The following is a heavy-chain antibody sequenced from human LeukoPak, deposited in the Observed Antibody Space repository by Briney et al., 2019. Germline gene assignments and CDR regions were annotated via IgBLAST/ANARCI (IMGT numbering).Heavy chain of an antibody. CDR3: ARGWGADQLPSFSGGWFDP. V-gene: IGHV4-34*01. CDR1: GGSFSGYY. CDR2: INHSGST. D-gene: IGHD2-2*01. Sequence: PSETLSLTGAVYGGSFSGYYWSWIRQPPGKGLEWIGEINHSGSTNYNPSLKSRVTISVDTSMNQFSLKLSSVTAADTAVYYCARGWGADQLPSFSGGWFDPWGQGTLVTVSS. J-gene: IGHJ5*02.